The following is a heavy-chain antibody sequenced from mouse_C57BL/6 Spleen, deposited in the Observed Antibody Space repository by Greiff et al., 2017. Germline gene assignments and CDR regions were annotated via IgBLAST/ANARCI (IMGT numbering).Heavy chain of an antibody. CDR3: TRGGLLAMDY. Sequence: VQLQQSGAELVRPGASVTLSCKASGYTFTDYEMHWVKQTPVHGLEWIGAIDPETGGTDYNQKFKGKAILTADKSSSTAYMELRSLTSEDSAVYYCTRGGLLAMDYWGQGTSVTVSS. CDR2: IDPETGGT. J-gene: IGHJ4*01. V-gene: IGHV1-15*01. D-gene: IGHD6-1*01. CDR1: GYTFTDYE.